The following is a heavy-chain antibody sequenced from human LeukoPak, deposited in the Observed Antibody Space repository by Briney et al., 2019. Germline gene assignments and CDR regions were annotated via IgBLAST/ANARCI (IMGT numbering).Heavy chain of an antibody. J-gene: IGHJ4*02. V-gene: IGHV4-59*01. CDR2: IYYSGST. CDR1: GGSISSYY. D-gene: IGHD1-26*01. CDR3: ARDRWDFPGGQYFDY. Sequence: SETLSLTCTVSGGSISSYYWSWIRQPPGKGLEWIGYIYYSGSTNYNPSLKSRVTISVDTSKNQFSLKLSPVTAADTAVYYCARDRWDFPGGQYFDYWGQGTLVTVSS.